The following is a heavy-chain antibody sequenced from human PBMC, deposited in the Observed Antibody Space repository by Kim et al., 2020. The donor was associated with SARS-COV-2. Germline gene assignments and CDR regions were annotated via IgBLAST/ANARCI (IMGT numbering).Heavy chain of an antibody. Sequence: AEGFTGRFVFSLDTSVSTAYLQISSLKAEDTAVYYCAREGYYDILPFDYWGQGTLVTVSS. CDR3: AREGYYDILPFDY. J-gene: IGHJ4*02. V-gene: IGHV7-4-1*02. D-gene: IGHD3-9*01.